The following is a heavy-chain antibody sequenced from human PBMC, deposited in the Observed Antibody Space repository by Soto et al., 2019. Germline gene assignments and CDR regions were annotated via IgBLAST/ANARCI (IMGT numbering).Heavy chain of an antibody. CDR3: ATRVHVDYPGKYYYATYV. V-gene: IGHV5-51*01. CDR1: GYSFTSYW. CDR2: IYPGDSDT. J-gene: IGHJ6*02. D-gene: IGHD3-16*01. Sequence: GESLKISCKGSGYSFTSYWIGWVRQMPGKGLEWMGIIYPGDSDTRYSPSFQGQVTISADKSISTAYLQWNSLKASDTAMYYCATRVHVDYPGKYYYATYVWGQGTTVTVSS.